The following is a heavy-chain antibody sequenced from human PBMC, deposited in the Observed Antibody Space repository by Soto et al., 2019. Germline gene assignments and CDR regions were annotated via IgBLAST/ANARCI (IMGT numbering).Heavy chain of an antibody. J-gene: IGHJ6*02. V-gene: IGHV4-31*03. CDR2: IYYSGST. Sequence: PSETLSLTCTVSGGSISSGGYYWSWIRQHPGKGLEWIGYIYYSGSTYYNPSLKSRVTISVDTSKDQFSLKLSSVTAADTAVYYCARDRTNYDILTSPNLVTYYYGMDVWGQGTMVTVSS. CDR3: ARDRTNYDILTSPNLVTYYYGMDV. D-gene: IGHD3-9*01. CDR1: GGSISSGGYY.